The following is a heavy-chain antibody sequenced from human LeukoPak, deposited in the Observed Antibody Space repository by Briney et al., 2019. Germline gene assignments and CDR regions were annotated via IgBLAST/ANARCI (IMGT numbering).Heavy chain of an antibody. CDR2: IRSKANSYAT. Sequence: SGGSLRLSCAASGFTFSGSAMHWVRQASGKGSEWVGGIRSKANSYATAYAASVKRRFTISRDDLKNTAYMQMNSLKTEDTAVYYCTRTDYWGQGTLVTVSS. J-gene: IGHJ4*02. CDR1: GFTFSGSA. V-gene: IGHV3-73*01. CDR3: TRTDY.